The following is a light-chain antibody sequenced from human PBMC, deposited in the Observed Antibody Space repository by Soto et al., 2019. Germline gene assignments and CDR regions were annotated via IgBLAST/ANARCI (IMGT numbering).Light chain of an antibody. CDR1: QSVSSSY. CDR3: QQYGSSLFT. V-gene: IGKV3-20*01. CDR2: GAS. J-gene: IGKJ3*01. Sequence: EMVLTQSPGTLSLSPGERATLSCRASQSVSSSYLAWYQQKPRQAPRLLIYGASSRATGIPDRFSGSGSGAYFILTISRLEPEDFAVYYYQQYGSSLFTFGHGTKVDIK.